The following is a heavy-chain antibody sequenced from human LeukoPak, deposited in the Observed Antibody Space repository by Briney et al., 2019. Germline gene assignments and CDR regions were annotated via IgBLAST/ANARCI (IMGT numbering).Heavy chain of an antibody. CDR1: GGSISSGGYS. J-gene: IGHJ4*02. Sequence: SETLSLTCAVSGGSISSGGYSWSWIRQPPGKGLEWIGYIYHSGSTYYNPSLKSRVTISVDTSKNQFSLKLSSVTAADTAVYYCARGPGAHGYDYWGQGTLVTVSS. CDR3: ARGPGAHGYDY. V-gene: IGHV4-30-2*01. CDR2: IYHSGST. D-gene: IGHD1-14*01.